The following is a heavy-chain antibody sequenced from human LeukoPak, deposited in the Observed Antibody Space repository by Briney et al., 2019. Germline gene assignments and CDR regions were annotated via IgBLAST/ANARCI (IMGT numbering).Heavy chain of an antibody. J-gene: IGHJ5*02. Sequence: ASVKVSCKASGYTFTGYYMHWVRQAPGQGLEWMGWINPNSGGTNYAQKFQGRVTMTRDTSISTAYMELSRLRSDDTAVYYCARDVVVPAGRENWFGPWGQGTLVTVSS. CDR3: ARDVVVPAGRENWFGP. V-gene: IGHV1-2*02. CDR1: GYTFTGYY. CDR2: INPNSGGT. D-gene: IGHD2-2*01.